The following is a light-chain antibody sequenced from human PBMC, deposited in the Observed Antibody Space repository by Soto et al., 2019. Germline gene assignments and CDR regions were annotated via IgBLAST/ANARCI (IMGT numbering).Light chain of an antibody. CDR2: GAS. V-gene: IGKV3-20*01. CDR1: QSVGNNY. Sequence: IVLTQSPGTLSLSPGERATLSCWASQSVGNNYLAWYQQQPGQAPRLLIFGASSRATGIPDRFSGSGSGTDFTLTLSRLEPEDSAFYFCHQYGYGAGSFGQGTKLEIK. J-gene: IGKJ2*01. CDR3: HQYGYGAGS.